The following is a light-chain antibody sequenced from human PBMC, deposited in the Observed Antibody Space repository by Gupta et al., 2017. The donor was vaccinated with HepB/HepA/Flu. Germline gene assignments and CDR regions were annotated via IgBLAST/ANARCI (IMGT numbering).Light chain of an antibody. V-gene: IGKV3-15*01. CDR1: QSVNSK. J-gene: IGKJ1*01. Sequence: EIVMTPSPVTLSVSPGERATLSCRASQSVNSKLAWYQQKPGQAPRLLIYGAFTRATGIPARFSGSGSGTEFTLTISSLQSEDFATYYCQQYNNWPWTFGQGTKVEIK. CDR3: QQYNNWPWT. CDR2: GAF.